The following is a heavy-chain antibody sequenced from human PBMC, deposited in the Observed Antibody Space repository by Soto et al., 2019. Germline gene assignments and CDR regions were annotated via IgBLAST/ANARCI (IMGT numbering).Heavy chain of an antibody. J-gene: IGHJ6*02. V-gene: IGHV3-30*18. CDR3: AKDLYSSETYTYYCGMDV. D-gene: IGHD3-10*01. CDR1: GFTFSRYG. CDR2: ISYDGSNK. Sequence: PGGSLRLSCAASGFTFSRYGMHWVRQAPGKGLEWVAVISYDGSNKFYADSVKGRFTISRDNSKNTLYLQMNSLRAEDTSVYYCAKDLYSSETYTYYCGMDVSGQGPTVPVYS.